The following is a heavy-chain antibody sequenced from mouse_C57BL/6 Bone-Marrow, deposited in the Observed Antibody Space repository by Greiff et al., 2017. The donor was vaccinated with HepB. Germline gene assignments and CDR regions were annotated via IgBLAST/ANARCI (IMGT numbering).Heavy chain of an antibody. Sequence: EVHLVESGPGLVKPSQSLSLTCSVTGYSITSGYYWNWIRQFPGNKLEWMGYISYDGSNNYNPSLKNRISITRDTSKNQFFLKLNSVTTEDTATYYCARGDGGLRRFAYWGQGTLVTVSA. CDR1: GYSITSGYY. CDR3: ARGDGGLRRFAY. D-gene: IGHD2-4*01. V-gene: IGHV3-6*01. J-gene: IGHJ3*01. CDR2: ISYDGSN.